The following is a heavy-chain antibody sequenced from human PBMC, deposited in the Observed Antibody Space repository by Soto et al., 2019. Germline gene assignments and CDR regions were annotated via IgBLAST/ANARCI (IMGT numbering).Heavy chain of an antibody. Sequence: ASVKVSCKASGYTFTSYCISWVLEAPGEGLEWMGWISAYNGNTNYAQKLQGRVTMTTDTSTSTAYMELRSLRSDDTAVYYCARDGRGSGSYRPYYYGMDVWGQGTTVTVSS. CDR3: ARDGRGSGSYRPYYYGMDV. V-gene: IGHV1-18*01. CDR2: ISAYNGNT. CDR1: GYTFTSYC. J-gene: IGHJ6*02. D-gene: IGHD3-10*01.